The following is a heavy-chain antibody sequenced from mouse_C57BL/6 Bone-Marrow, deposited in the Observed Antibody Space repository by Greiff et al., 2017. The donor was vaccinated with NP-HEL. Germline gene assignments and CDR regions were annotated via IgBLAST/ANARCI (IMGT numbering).Heavy chain of an antibody. V-gene: IGHV1-50*01. D-gene: IGHD1-1*01. CDR1: GYTFTSYW. Sequence: QVQLQQPGAELVKPGASVKLSCKASGYTFTSYWMQWVKQRPGQGLEWIGEIDPSDSYTNYNQKFKGTATLPVDTSSSTAYLQLSILTSEDSAVYYCSRLHYYGSSYGYWGQGTTLSVSS. CDR3: SRLHYYGSSYGY. J-gene: IGHJ2*01. CDR2: IDPSDSYT.